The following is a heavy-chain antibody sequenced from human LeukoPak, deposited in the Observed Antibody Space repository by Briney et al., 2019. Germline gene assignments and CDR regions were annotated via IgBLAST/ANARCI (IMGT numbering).Heavy chain of an antibody. J-gene: IGHJ3*02. V-gene: IGHV4-59*01. D-gene: IGHD2-15*01. CDR1: GGSISSYY. CDR3: AREHVGGGDAFDI. CDR2: IYYSGST. Sequence: PSETLSLTCTVSGGSISSYYWSWIRQPPGKGLEWIGYIYYSGSTNYNPSLKSRVTISVDTSKNQFSLKLSSVTAADTAVYYCAREHVGGGDAFDIWGQGTMVTVSS.